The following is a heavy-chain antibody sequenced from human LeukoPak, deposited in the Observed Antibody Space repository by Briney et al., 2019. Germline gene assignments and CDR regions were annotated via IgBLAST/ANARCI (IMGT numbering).Heavy chain of an antibody. D-gene: IGHD1-1*01. CDR2: ISPDGDST. V-gene: IGHV3-64*01. J-gene: IGHJ4*02. CDR1: GFTFSMYP. CDR3: ARAEGWTTFDY. Sequence: GGSLRLSCAASGFTFSMYPMLWVRQAPGDGLEYVSAISPDGDSTYYANKLQGRFTISRDNSKNTLYLQMGSLRAEDMAVYYCARAEGWTTFDYWGQGTLVTVSS.